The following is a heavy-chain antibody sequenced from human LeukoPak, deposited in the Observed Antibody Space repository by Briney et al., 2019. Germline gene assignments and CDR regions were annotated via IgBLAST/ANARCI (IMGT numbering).Heavy chain of an antibody. J-gene: IGHJ6*03. CDR3: ARPTGRPSNYYSMDV. V-gene: IGHV1-8*01. CDR2: MNPNNGNT. Sequence: ASVKVSCKASGYSFTGYDINWVRQATGQGLEWMGWMNPNNGNTGYAQRVQGRVTMTRDTATSTAYMELSSLKFEDTAVYYCARPTGRPSNYYSMDVWGKGTTVAVSS. D-gene: IGHD1-26*01. CDR1: GYSFTGYD.